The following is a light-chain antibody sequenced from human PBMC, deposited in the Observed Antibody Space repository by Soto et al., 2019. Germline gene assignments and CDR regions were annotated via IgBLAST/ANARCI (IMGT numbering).Light chain of an antibody. CDR2: DAS. CDR3: QPRRNWPPLFT. Sequence: ESVLTQAPAALSLSPGERATLSCRASQSVGSYLAWYQHKPGQAPRLLISDASNRATGIPARFSGSGSGTDFTLTISSLEPEDFAVYYCQPRRNWPPLFTFAPGPKVDIK. J-gene: IGKJ3*01. CDR1: QSVGSY. V-gene: IGKV3-11*01.